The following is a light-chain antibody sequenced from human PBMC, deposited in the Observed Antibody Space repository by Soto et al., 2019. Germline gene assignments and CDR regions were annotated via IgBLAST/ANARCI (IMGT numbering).Light chain of an antibody. J-gene: IGKJ1*01. V-gene: IGKV3-20*01. CDR3: QHYSSPPPT. Sequence: EIVLTQSPGTLSLSPGERATLFCRASQSVSKYLGWYQQKPGQAPRLLIYAASNRATGIPDRFSGSGSGTDFTLTIRRLEPEDFAVYYCQHYSSPPPTFGKGTKVDIK. CDR1: QSVSKY. CDR2: AAS.